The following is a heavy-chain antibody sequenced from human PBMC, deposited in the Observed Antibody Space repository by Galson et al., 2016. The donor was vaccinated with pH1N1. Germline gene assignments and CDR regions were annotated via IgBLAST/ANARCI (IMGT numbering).Heavy chain of an antibody. V-gene: IGHV3-7*02. CDR1: GFPFSTYW. CDR2: INQDGSAK. Sequence: SLRLSCAASGFPFSTYWMHWVRQAPGKGLEWVANINQDGSAKYYVDSVKGRFTISRDNAKNSVYLQMNSLRAEDTAVYYCARVSFGDYPDYYYYNMGVWGQGTTVTVSS. J-gene: IGHJ6*02. D-gene: IGHD4-17*01. CDR3: ARVSFGDYPDYYYYNMGV.